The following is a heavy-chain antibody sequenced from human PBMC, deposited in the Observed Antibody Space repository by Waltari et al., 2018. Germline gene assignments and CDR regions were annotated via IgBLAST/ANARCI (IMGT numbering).Heavy chain of an antibody. D-gene: IGHD6-19*01. Sequence: EVQLVQSGTEVKKPGESLKISCNASGYDFTTYWVAWVRQTPEKGLEWMGLIHPGDSQTRYSPSFRGQVTFSADKSISTVYIQWSSLKASDTAIYYCARRRIESSGLRLDPWGQGTQVIVSS. CDR3: ARRRIESSGLRLDP. CDR2: IHPGDSQT. V-gene: IGHV5-51*01. J-gene: IGHJ5*02. CDR1: GYDFTTYW.